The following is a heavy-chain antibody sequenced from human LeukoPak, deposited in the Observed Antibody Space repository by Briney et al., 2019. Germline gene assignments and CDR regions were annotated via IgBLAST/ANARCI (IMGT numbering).Heavy chain of an antibody. CDR2: IHYSGST. CDR3: ARVVVAATVDY. D-gene: IGHD2-15*01. V-gene: IGHV4-59*12. CDR1: GGSISSYY. Sequence: SETLSLTCTVSGGSISSYYWSWIRQPPGKGLEWIGYIHYSGSTNYNPSLKSRVTISVDTSKNQFSLKLTSVTAADTAVYYCARVVVAATVDYWGQGTLVTVSS. J-gene: IGHJ4*02.